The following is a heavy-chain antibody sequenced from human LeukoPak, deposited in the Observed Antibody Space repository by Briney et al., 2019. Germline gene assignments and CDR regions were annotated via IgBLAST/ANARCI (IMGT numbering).Heavy chain of an antibody. CDR3: ARDIVGVTRAFGY. CDR1: GGSISSYY. Sequence: SETLSLTCTVSGGSISSYYWSWIRQPPGKGLEWIGYIYYSGNTNYNPSLKSRVTMSVDTSKNQFSLKLNSVTAAGTAVYYCARDIVGVTRAFGYWGQGTLATVSS. J-gene: IGHJ4*02. CDR2: IYYSGNT. D-gene: IGHD1-26*01. V-gene: IGHV4-59*01.